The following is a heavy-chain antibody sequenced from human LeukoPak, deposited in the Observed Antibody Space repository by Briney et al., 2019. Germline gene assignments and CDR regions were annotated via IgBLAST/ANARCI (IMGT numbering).Heavy chain of an antibody. D-gene: IGHD4-11*01. CDR1: GFIFGGFG. CDR3: AKDLSYSSEIPAY. V-gene: IGHV3-30*02. Sequence: QTGGSLRLSCAASGFIFGGFGMDWVRQAPGQGLEWVAFIGFDGNKKYIRDSVKGRFTISRDNSENTLFLQMNSLRAEDTGVYYCAKDLSYSSEIPAYWGQGTLVTVSS. J-gene: IGHJ4*02. CDR2: IGFDGNKK.